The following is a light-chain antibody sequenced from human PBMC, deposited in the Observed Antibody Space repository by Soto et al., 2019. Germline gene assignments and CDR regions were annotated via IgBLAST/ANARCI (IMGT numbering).Light chain of an antibody. CDR2: GVS. CDR3: QQRDSWPIT. CDR1: QSINNIY. J-gene: IGKJ5*01. Sequence: EIVLTQSPGTLSLSPLERATLSCRSSQSINNIYFAWYQQKPGQAPRLLIYGVSSRATGIPDRFSGSGSGTDFTLTINSLEPDDFAVYDCQQRDSWPITFGQGTRLEIK. V-gene: IGKV3D-20*02.